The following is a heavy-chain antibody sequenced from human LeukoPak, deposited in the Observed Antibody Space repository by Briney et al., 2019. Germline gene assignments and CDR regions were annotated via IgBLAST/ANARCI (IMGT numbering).Heavy chain of an antibody. CDR1: GFTFSSYA. CDR3: ARDRSDAFDI. V-gene: IGHV3-64*01. Sequence: GGSLRLSCAASGFTFSSYAMHWVRQAPGKGLEYVSAISSNGGSTYYANSVKGRSTISRDNSKNTLYLQMGSLRAEDMAVYYCARDRSDAFDIWGQGTMVTVSS. CDR2: ISSNGGST. J-gene: IGHJ3*02.